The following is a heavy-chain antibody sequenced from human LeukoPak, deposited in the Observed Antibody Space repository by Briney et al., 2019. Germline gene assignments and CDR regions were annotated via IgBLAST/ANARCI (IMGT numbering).Heavy chain of an antibody. CDR1: GGSISSGSYS. V-gene: IGHV4-30-2*01. Sequence: SETLSLTCAVSGGSISSGSYSWSWIRQPPGKGLEWIGYIYPRGSTYYNPSLKGRATMSLDRSANQFSLNLSSVTTADTAVYYCARFSPRAMGNYFDFWGQGTLVTVSS. CDR2: IYPRGST. J-gene: IGHJ4*02. CDR3: ARFSPRAMGNYFDF. D-gene: IGHD7-27*01.